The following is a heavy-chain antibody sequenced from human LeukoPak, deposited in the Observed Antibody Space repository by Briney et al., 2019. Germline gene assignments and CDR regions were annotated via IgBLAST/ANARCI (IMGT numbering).Heavy chain of an antibody. V-gene: IGHV3-23*01. J-gene: IGHJ4*02. CDR2: IRGSGGGT. CDR3: AKAGIGVVGYFDY. D-gene: IGHD6-19*01. CDR1: GFPFSSYS. Sequence: PGGSLRLSCAASGFPFSSYSMNWVRQAPGKGLEWVSAIRGSGGGTYYADSVKGRFTISRDNSKNTLYLQMNSLRGEDTALYYCAKAGIGVVGYFDYWGQGTLVTVSS.